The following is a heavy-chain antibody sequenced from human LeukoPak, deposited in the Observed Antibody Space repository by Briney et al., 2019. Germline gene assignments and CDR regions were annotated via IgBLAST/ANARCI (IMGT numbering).Heavy chain of an antibody. V-gene: IGHV3-23*01. CDR3: AKETTKTPFRPGEATVTKGYFDY. CDR1: GFSLSSYA. CDR2: TRSSDAGK. D-gene: IGHD4-17*01. Sequence: AGGSLRLSCTVSGFSLSSYAMSWVRRAPGKGLEWVSATRSSDAGKYYADSVRGRFTISRDNFKHTLYLQMNSLRAEDTAVYYCAKETTKTPFRPGEATVTKGYFDYWGQGTLVTVSS. J-gene: IGHJ4*02.